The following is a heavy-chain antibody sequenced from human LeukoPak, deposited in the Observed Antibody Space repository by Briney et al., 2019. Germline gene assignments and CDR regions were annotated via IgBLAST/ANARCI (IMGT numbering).Heavy chain of an antibody. Sequence: HSGRSLRLSCAASGFTFSSYGMHWVRQAPGKGLEWVAVISYDGSNKYYADSVKGRFTISRDNSKNMVYLQMNSLTVEDTATYYCAKRTMSAFDSWGQGTLLIVSS. J-gene: IGHJ4*02. CDR2: ISYDGSNK. CDR3: AKRTMSAFDS. V-gene: IGHV3-30*18. D-gene: IGHD5-24*01. CDR1: GFTFSSYG.